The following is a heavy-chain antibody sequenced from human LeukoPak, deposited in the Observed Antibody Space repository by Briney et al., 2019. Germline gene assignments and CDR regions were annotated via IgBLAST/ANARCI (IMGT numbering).Heavy chain of an antibody. D-gene: IGHD3-22*01. CDR2: INHSGST. CDR3: ARCPPYYDSTGNNAFDI. V-gene: IGHV4-34*01. Sequence: SETLSLTCAVYGGSFSGYYWSWIRQPPGKGLEWIGEINHSGSTNYNPSLKSRVTISVDTSKNQFSLKLSSVTAADTAVYYCARCPPYYDSTGNNAFDIWGQGTMVTVSS. J-gene: IGHJ3*02. CDR1: GGSFSGYY.